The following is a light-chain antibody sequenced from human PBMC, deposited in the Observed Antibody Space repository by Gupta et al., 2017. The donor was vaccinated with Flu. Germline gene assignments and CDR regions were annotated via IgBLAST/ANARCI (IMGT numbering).Light chain of an antibody. J-gene: IGKJ5*01. Sequence: EIGLTQYPATLSLSPVERATLSCRASQSVSSYLAWYQQKPGQAPRLLIYDASHTATRIPARFSGSGYGTEFTLTISSLEPEDFAVYYCQQRSNWPPTFGQGTRLEIK. V-gene: IGKV3-11*01. CDR2: DAS. CDR1: QSVSSY. CDR3: QQRSNWPPT.